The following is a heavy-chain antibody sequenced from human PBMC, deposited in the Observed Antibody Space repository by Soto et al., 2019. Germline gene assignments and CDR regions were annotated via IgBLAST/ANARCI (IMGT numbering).Heavy chain of an antibody. V-gene: IGHV3-23*01. Sequence: GRFKRHRWDAFGFNILNLGGPRIIKNPERGLECVSCITSSGGTYYPDAVKGRFTISRDNSENTLYLQMNSLRAEDTAVFFYAKEGIRVSASVFDLLVQGSLDT. CDR2: ITSSGGT. J-gene: IGHJ5*02. D-gene: IGHD2-2*01. CDR1: GFNILNLG. CDR3: AKEGIRVSASVFDL.